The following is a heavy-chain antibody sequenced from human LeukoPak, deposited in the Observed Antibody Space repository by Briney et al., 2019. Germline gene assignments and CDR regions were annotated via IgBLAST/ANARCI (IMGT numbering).Heavy chain of an antibody. CDR2: INWNGGST. Sequence: PGGSLRLSCAASGFTFDDYGMSWVRQAPGKGLEWVSGINWNGGSTGYADSVKGRFTISRDNAKNSLYLQMNSLRAEDTALYYCAREGFQAYSGSYSGYYYMDVWGKGTTVTVSS. J-gene: IGHJ6*03. D-gene: IGHD1-26*01. CDR1: GFTFDDYG. V-gene: IGHV3-20*04. CDR3: AREGFQAYSGSYSGYYYMDV.